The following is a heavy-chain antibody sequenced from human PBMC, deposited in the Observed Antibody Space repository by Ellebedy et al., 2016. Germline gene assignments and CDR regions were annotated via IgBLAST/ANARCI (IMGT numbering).Heavy chain of an antibody. CDR2: INTSGGTT. CDR1: EYTFSSPY. J-gene: IGHJ5*02. Sequence: ASVKVSCXASEYTFSSPYIHWVRQAPGQGLEWMGMINTSGGTTTYAQKFQGRVTMTRDTSPNKVYMELSSLTFDDTAVYYCAGEGHILAADPNWFTPWGQGTLVTVSS. D-gene: IGHD6-13*01. CDR3: AGEGHILAADPNWFTP. V-gene: IGHV1-46*01.